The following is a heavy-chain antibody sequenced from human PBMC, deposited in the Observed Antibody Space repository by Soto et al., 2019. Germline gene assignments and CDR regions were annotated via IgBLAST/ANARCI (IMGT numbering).Heavy chain of an antibody. D-gene: IGHD6-13*01. CDR1: GGTFSSYA. J-gene: IGHJ4*02. CDR3: ARERRNMYSSRIPFDY. Sequence: QVQLVQSGAEVKKPGSSVKVSCKASGGTFSSYAISWVRQAPGQGLEWMGGIIHIFGTANYAQKFQGRVTITADESTSTAYMELSSLRSEDTAVYYCARERRNMYSSRIPFDYWGQGTLVTVSS. CDR2: IIHIFGTA. V-gene: IGHV1-69*01.